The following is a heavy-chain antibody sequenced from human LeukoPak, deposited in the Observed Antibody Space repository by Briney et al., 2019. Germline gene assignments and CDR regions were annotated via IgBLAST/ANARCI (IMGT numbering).Heavy chain of an antibody. Sequence: ASVKVSCKASGYTFTSYDINWVRQATGQGLEWMGWINPNSGGTNYAQKFQGRVTMTRDTSISTAYMELSRLRSDDTAVYYCARAEMATGLWGQGTLVTVSS. V-gene: IGHV1-2*02. CDR3: ARAEMATGL. CDR2: INPNSGGT. CDR1: GYTFTSYD. J-gene: IGHJ4*02. D-gene: IGHD5-24*01.